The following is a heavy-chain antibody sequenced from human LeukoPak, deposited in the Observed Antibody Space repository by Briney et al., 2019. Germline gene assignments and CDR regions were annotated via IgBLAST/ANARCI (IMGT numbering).Heavy chain of an antibody. CDR2: INPNSGGT. V-gene: IGHV1-2*02. CDR1: GYTFTGYY. CDR3: AREMATNYGYWFDP. J-gene: IGHJ5*02. D-gene: IGHD4/OR15-4a*01. Sequence: ASVKVSCKASGYTFTGYYMHWVRRAPGQGVEGMGWINPNSGGTNYAQKFQGRVTMTRDTSISTAYMELSRLRSDDTAVYYCAREMATNYGYWFDPWGQGTLVTVSS.